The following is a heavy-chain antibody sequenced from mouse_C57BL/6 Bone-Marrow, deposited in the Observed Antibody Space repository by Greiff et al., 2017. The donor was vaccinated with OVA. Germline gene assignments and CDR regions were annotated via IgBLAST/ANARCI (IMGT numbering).Heavy chain of an antibody. CDR3: ASGYGNYLYYFDY. CDR1: GYTFTSYW. V-gene: IGHV1-50*01. Sequence: VQLQQPGAELVKPGASVTLSCKASGYTFTSYWMQWVKQRPGQGLEWIGEIDPSDSYTNYNQKFKGKATLTVDTSSSTAYMQISSLTSADSAVYYCASGYGNYLYYFDYWGQGTTLTVSS. J-gene: IGHJ2*01. D-gene: IGHD2-1*01. CDR2: IDPSDSYT.